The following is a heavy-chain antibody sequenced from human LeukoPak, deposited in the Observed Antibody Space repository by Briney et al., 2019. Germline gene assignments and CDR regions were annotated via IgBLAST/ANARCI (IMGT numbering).Heavy chain of an antibody. CDR3: ARVRWDSGDY. J-gene: IGHJ4*02. V-gene: IGHV4-39*07. CDR1: GGSISSSSYY. CDR2: IYYSGST. Sequence: SETLSLTCTVSGGSISSSSYYWGWIRQPPGKGLEWIGSIYYSGSTYYNPSLKSRVTISVDTSKNQFSLKLSSVTAADTAVYYCARVRWDSGDYWGQGTLVTVSS. D-gene: IGHD1-26*01.